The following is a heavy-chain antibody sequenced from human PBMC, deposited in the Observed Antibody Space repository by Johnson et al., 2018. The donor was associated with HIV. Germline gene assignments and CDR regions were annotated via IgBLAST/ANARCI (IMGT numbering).Heavy chain of an antibody. V-gene: IGHV3-30*04. D-gene: IGHD1-26*01. J-gene: IGHJ3*02. CDR2: ISYDGSNK. CDR1: GFTFSSYT. CDR3: AKEGGELLLDAFDI. Sequence: QVQLVESGGGLVQPGGSLRLSCAASGFTFSSYTMHWVRQAPGKGLEWVAVISYDGSNKYYADSVKGRFTISRDNSKNTLYLQLNSLRAEDTAVYYCAKEGGELLLDAFDIWGQGTMVTVSS.